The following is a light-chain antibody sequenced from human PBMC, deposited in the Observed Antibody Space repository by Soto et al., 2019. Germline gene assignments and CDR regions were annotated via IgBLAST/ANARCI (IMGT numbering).Light chain of an antibody. CDR2: GVS. CDR3: MQGRHWPIT. Sequence: DVVMTQSPLSLPVTLGQPASISCRYSQSLVYNAANTYLNWCHQRPGQAPRRLIYGVSNRDSGDTDRFSGSGSGTDFTLRISRVEAEYVGVYYCMQGRHWPITFGQGTRLEIK. J-gene: IGKJ5*01. V-gene: IGKV2-30*01. CDR1: QSLVYNAANTY.